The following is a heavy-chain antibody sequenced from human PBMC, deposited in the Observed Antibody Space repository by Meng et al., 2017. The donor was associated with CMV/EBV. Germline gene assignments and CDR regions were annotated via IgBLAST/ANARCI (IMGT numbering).Heavy chain of an antibody. CDR3: ARVRGASDY. D-gene: IGHD4/OR15-4a*01. Sequence: ESLKISCAVYGGSFSGYYWSWIRQPPGKGLEWIGEINHSGSTNYNPSLKSRVTISVDTSKNQFSLKLSSVTAADTAVYYCARVRGASDYWGQGTLVTVS. CDR1: GGSFSGYY. V-gene: IGHV4-34*01. CDR2: INHSGST. J-gene: IGHJ4*02.